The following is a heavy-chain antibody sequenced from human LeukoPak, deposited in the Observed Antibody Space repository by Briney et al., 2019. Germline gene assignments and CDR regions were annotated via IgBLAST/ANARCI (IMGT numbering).Heavy chain of an antibody. CDR3: ARGSKGSSPYWYFDL. V-gene: IGHV6-1*01. Sequence: SQTLSRTCAISGDSVSSNSAAWNWIRQSPSRGLEWLGRTDYRSKWYNDYAVSVKSRITINLDTSKNQSSLQLYSVTPADTAVYYCARGSKGSSPYWYFDLWGRGTLVTVSS. CDR1: GDSVSSNSAA. J-gene: IGHJ2*01. D-gene: IGHD6-13*01. CDR2: TDYRSKWYN.